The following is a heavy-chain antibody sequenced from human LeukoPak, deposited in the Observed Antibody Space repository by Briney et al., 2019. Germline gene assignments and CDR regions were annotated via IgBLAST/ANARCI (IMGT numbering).Heavy chain of an antibody. CDR1: GGSSSGYY. Sequence: SETLSLTCAVYGGSSSGYYWSWIRQPPGKGLEWIGEINHSGSTSYNPSLKSRVTISVDTSKNQFSLKLSSVTAADTAVYYCARTYYAAFDIWGQGTMVTVSS. J-gene: IGHJ3*02. V-gene: IGHV4-34*01. CDR2: INHSGST. D-gene: IGHD3-3*01. CDR3: ARTYYAAFDI.